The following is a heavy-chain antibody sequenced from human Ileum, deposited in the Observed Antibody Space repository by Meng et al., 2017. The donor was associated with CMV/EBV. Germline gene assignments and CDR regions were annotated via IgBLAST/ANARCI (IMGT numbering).Heavy chain of an antibody. V-gene: IGHV2-5*01. CDR2: LYWTGDN. Sequence: QITLKESGPTLVKPTQTLTLTCNFSGFSLIDADVGVAWIRQPPGKPLEWLALLYWTGDNHYSPSLKSRLTISKDTSKNQVFLSMTNMDPLDTGTYYCAHTAGWLSFHWGPGALVTVSS. CDR1: GFSLIDADVG. J-gene: IGHJ1*01. CDR3: AHTAGWLSFH. D-gene: IGHD5-24*01.